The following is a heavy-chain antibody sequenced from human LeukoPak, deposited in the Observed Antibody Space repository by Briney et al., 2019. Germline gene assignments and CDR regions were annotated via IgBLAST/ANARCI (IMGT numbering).Heavy chain of an antibody. CDR2: IYYSGST. CDR1: GDSISSRSYY. CDR3: ARDSYDILTGYHPFDY. V-gene: IGHV4-39*07. Sequence: SETLSLTCTVSGDSISSRSYYWGWIRQPPGKGLEWIGSIYYSGSTNYNPSLKSRVTMSVDTSKNQFSLKLSSVTAADTAVYYCARDSYDILTGYHPFDYWGQGTLVTVSS. D-gene: IGHD3-9*01. J-gene: IGHJ4*02.